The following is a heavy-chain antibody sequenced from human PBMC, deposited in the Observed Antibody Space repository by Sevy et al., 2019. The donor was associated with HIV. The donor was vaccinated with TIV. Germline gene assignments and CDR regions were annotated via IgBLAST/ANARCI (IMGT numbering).Heavy chain of an antibody. D-gene: IGHD7-27*01. V-gene: IGHV4-38-2*01. CDR3: ARLNWGWDAFDI. Sequence: SKTLSLTCAVSGYSISSGYYWGWIRQPPGKGLEWIGSVYHSGSTNYNPSLKSRVTISVDTSKNQFSLKLTSVTAADTAVYYCARLNWGWDAFDIWGQGTMVTVSS. CDR1: GYSISSGYY. J-gene: IGHJ3*02. CDR2: VYHSGST.